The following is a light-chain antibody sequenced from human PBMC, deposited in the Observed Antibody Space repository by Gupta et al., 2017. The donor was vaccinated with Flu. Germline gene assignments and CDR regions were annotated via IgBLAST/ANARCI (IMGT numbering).Light chain of an antibody. Sequence: QSVLTQPPSVSAATGQKVTISCSGSRHNIGTNSASWYQQLPGTATKLLIFDNNKRPAVIPDRFSGTKSGTSATLTIAGLQTGDDADYYCGTYASSLSAVVLGGGTKLTVL. CDR3: GTYASSLSAVV. V-gene: IGLV1-51*01. J-gene: IGLJ2*01. CDR2: DNN. CDR1: RHNIGTNS.